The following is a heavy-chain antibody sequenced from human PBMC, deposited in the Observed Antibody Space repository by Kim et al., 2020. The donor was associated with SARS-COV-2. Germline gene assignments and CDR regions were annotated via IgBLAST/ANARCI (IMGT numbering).Heavy chain of an antibody. V-gene: IGHV3-15*01. J-gene: IGHJ4*02. Sequence: GGSLRLSCAASGFTFSNAWMSWVRQAPGKGLEWVGRIKSKTDGGTTDYAAPVNGRFTISRDDSKNTLYLQMNSLKTEDTAVYYCTTGPAYCGGDCYPRYWGQGTLVTVSS. CDR3: TTGPAYCGGDCYPRY. CDR1: GFTFSNAW. CDR2: IKSKTDGGTT. D-gene: IGHD2-21*02.